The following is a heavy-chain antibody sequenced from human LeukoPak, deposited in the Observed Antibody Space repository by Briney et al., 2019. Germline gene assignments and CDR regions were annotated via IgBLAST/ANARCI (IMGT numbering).Heavy chain of an antibody. J-gene: IGHJ4*02. CDR3: ARLVLGARKYFDY. CDR1: GGSISSYY. D-gene: IGHD1-26*01. V-gene: IGHV4-59*08. CDR2: IYYSGST. Sequence: PSETLSLTCTVSGGSISSYYWTWIRQPPGKGLEWIGCIYYSGSTNYNPSLKSRVTISVETSKNQFSLRLSSVTAADTAVYYCARLVLGARKYFDYWGQGTLVTVSS.